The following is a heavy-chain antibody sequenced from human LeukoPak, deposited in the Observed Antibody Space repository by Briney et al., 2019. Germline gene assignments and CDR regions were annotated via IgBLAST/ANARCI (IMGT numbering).Heavy chain of an antibody. J-gene: IGHJ4*02. CDR1: GYTFTGYY. CDR3: ARRVGSSSGYSFDY. V-gene: IGHV1-2*02. Sequence: ASVKVSCKASGYTFTGYYMHWVRQAPGQGLEWMGWINPNSGGTNYAQKFEGRVTMTRDTSISTAYMELSRLSSDDTAVYFCARRVGSSSGYSFDYWGQGTLVTVSS. CDR2: INPNSGGT. D-gene: IGHD5-12*01.